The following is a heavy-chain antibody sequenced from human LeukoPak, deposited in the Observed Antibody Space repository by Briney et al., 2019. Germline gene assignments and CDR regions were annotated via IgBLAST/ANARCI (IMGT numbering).Heavy chain of an antibody. CDR1: GFTFSSYG. D-gene: IGHD5-12*01. CDR2: ISYDGSNK. Sequence: GRSLRLSCAASGFTFSSYGMHWVRQAPGKGLEWVAVISYDGSNKYYADSVKGRFTISRDNSKNTLYLQMNSLRAEDTAVYYCAKDPPVANYFDYWGQGTLVTVSS. CDR3: AKDPPVANYFDY. J-gene: IGHJ4*02. V-gene: IGHV3-30*18.